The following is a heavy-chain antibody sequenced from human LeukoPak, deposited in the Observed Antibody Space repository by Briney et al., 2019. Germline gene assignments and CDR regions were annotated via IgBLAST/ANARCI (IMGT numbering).Heavy chain of an antibody. V-gene: IGHV1-69*05. Sequence: GASVKVSCKASGYTFTSYGISWVRQAPGQGLEWMGGIIPIFGTANYAQKFQGRVTITTDESTSTAYMELSSLRSEDTAVYYCARDRDYYGSGSSKYNWFDPWGQGTLVTVSS. D-gene: IGHD3-10*01. J-gene: IGHJ5*02. CDR3: ARDRDYYGSGSSKYNWFDP. CDR2: IIPIFGTA. CDR1: GYTFTSYG.